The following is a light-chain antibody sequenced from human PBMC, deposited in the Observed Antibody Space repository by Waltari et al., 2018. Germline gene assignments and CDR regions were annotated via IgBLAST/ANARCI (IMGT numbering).Light chain of an antibody. CDR2: WAS. CDR1: QSVLYSSNNNNY. CDR3: QQYYNTPYT. J-gene: IGKJ2*01. V-gene: IGKV4-1*01. Sequence: DIVMTQSPDSLTVSLGERATINCKSSQSVLYSSNNNNYLAWYQQKPGKPPKLLICWASTRESGVPDRFSGSGSGTDFTLTISSLQAEDVAVYYCQQYYNTPYTFGQGTKLEIK.